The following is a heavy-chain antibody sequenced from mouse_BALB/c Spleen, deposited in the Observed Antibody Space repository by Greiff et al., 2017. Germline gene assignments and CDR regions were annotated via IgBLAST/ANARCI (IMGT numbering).Heavy chain of an antibody. CDR3: ARGGYGNYVDWYMDV. CDR1: GFTFSSYA. CDR2: ISSGGST. V-gene: IGHV5-6-5*01. Sequence: EVKLVESGGGLVKPGGSLKLSCAASGFTFSSYAMSWVRQTPEKRLEWVASISSGGSTYYPDSVKGRFTISRDNARNIQYLQMSRLRSGDTAMYYCARGGYGNYVDWYMDVWGAGTTVTVSS. D-gene: IGHD2-10*02. J-gene: IGHJ1*01.